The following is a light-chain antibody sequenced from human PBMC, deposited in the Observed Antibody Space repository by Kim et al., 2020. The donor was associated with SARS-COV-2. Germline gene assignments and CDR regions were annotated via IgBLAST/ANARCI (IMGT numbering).Light chain of an antibody. CDR2: VNSDGSH. CDR1: SGHSTYV. V-gene: IGLV4-69*01. CDR3: QTWDSDSVV. J-gene: IGLJ2*01. Sequence: ASVKITCTLTSGHSTYVIAWHQQQPDKGPGYLMKVNSDGSHNKGDGIPNRFSGSSSGAERYLTISSLQSEDEADYYCQTWDSDSVVFGGGTQLTVL.